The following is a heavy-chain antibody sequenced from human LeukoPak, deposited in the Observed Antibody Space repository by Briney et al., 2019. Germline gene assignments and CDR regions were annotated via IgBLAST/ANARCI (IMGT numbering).Heavy chain of an antibody. CDR3: ARDAGISESYSPNWFDP. V-gene: IGHV3-23*01. CDR2: ISGSAGGT. CDR1: GITLSNYA. D-gene: IGHD3-10*01. J-gene: IGHJ5*02. Sequence: QSGGSLRLSCVVSGITLSNYAMSWVRRAPGKGLEWVAGISGSAGGTKYADSVKGRFTISRDNSLNTLYLQMNSLRVEDTAVYYCARDAGISESYSPNWFDPWGQGTLVTVSS.